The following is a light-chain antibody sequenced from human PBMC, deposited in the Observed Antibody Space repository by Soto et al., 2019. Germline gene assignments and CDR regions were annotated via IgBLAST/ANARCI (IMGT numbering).Light chain of an antibody. CDR2: EDD. Sequence: NFMLTQPLSVSESPGKTVTISCTRSSGSIASNYVQWFQQRPGSSPTTVIYEDDQRPSGVPDRFSGSIDSSSNSASLTISGLRTEDEADYYCQSYNDTTPWVFGGGTKLTVL. CDR1: SGSIASNY. CDR3: QSYNDTTPWV. J-gene: IGLJ3*02. V-gene: IGLV6-57*01.